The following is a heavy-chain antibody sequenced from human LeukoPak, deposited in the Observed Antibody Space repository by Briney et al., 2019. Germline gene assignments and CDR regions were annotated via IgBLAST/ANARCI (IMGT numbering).Heavy chain of an antibody. J-gene: IGHJ4*02. D-gene: IGHD3-10*01. CDR3: ARLGGAQGYYYRSGSNHYFDH. V-gene: IGHV4-38-2*01. CDR2: FYHSGST. Sequence: PSETLSLTCAVSGYSISSGHYCGWIRQPPGKGLEWIASFYHSGSTYYNPSLKSRVTISVDTSKNQFSLKLSSVTAADTAVYYCARLGGAQGYYYRSGSNHYFDHWGQGTLVTVSS. CDR1: GYSISSGHY.